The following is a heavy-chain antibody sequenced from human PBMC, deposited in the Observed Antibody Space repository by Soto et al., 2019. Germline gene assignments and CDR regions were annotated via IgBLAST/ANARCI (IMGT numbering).Heavy chain of an antibody. CDR3: ARESASTMTTVTNTDY. J-gene: IGHJ4*02. CDR1: GGSISSGGYY. V-gene: IGHV4-31*03. Sequence: QVQLQESGPGLVKPSQTLSLTCTVSGGSISSGGYYWSWIRQHPGKGLEWIGYIYYSGSTYYNPSLKSRVTISVDTSKNQFSLKLSSVTAADTAVYYCARESASTMTTVTNTDYWGQGTLVTVSS. D-gene: IGHD4-17*01. CDR2: IYYSGST.